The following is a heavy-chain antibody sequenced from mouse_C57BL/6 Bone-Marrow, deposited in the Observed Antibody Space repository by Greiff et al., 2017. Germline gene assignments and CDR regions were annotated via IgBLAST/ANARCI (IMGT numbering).Heavy chain of an antibody. Sequence: EVNLVESGGDLVKPGGSLKLSCAASGFTFSSYGMSWVRQTPDKRLEWVATISSGGSYTYYPDSVKGRFTISRDNAKNTLYLQMSSLKSEDTAMYYCARHPSTTVVSYFDDWGQGTTLTVSS. J-gene: IGHJ2*01. D-gene: IGHD1-1*01. CDR1: GFTFSSYG. V-gene: IGHV5-6*01. CDR3: ARHPSTTVVSYFDD. CDR2: ISSGGSYT.